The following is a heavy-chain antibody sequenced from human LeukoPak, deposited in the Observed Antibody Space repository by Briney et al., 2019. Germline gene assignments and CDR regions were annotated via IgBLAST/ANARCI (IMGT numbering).Heavy chain of an antibody. D-gene: IGHD6-19*01. Sequence: GGSLRLSCAASGFTVSSNYMSWVRQAPGKGLEWVSVIYSDGTTYYSDSVKGRFTISRDNSKNTLYLQMNRLRAEDMAVYYCARAKVAGTYYFDYWGQGTLVTVSS. CDR2: IYSDGTT. CDR3: ARAKVAGTYYFDY. J-gene: IGHJ4*02. V-gene: IGHV3-53*01. CDR1: GFTVSSNY.